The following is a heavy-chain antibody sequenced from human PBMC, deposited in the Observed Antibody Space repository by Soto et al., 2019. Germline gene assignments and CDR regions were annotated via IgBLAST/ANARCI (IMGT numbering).Heavy chain of an antibody. Sequence: ASVKASCKASGYTFTSYGISWVRQAPGQGLEWMGWISAYNGNTNYAQKLQGRVTMTTDTSTSTTHMELRSLRSDDTAVYYCARVASTYFYDSSSTHEAPGYDWGQGTLVTVSS. CDR1: GYTFTSYG. CDR2: ISAYNGNT. CDR3: ARVASTYFYDSSSTHEAPGYD. V-gene: IGHV1-18*01. J-gene: IGHJ4*02. D-gene: IGHD3-22*01.